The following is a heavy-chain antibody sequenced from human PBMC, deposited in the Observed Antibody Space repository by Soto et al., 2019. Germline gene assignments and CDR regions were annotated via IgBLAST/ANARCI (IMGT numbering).Heavy chain of an antibody. J-gene: IGHJ3*02. D-gene: IGHD2-15*01. CDR3: ARVPRYCSGGSCYLGDDAFDI. CDR2: INPNSGGT. Sequence: QVQLVQSGAEVKKPGASVKVSCKASGYTFTGYYMHWVRQAPGQGLEWMGWINPNSGGTNYAQKFQGWVTMTRDTSISTAYMELSRLRSDDTAVYYCARVPRYCSGGSCYLGDDAFDIWGQGTMVTVSS. CDR1: GYTFTGYY. V-gene: IGHV1-2*04.